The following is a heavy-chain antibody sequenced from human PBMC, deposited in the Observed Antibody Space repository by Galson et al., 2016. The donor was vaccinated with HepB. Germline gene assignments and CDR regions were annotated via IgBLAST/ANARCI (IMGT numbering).Heavy chain of an antibody. CDR1: GFSLDRYA. D-gene: IGHD3-3*01. CDR2: ISLDTDRI. V-gene: IGHV3-9*01. Sequence: SLRLSCAVSGFSLDRYAMHWVRLVPGKGLEWVSGISLDTDRIVYADSVKGRFIVSRDKARNSVYLQMNSLRTEDSALYYCGKDILPGGMDGWGHGTRVTVTS. CDR3: GKDILPGGMDG. J-gene: IGHJ6*02.